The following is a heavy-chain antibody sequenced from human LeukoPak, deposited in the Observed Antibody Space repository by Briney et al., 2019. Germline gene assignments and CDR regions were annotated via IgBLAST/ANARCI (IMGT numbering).Heavy chain of an antibody. V-gene: IGHV1-2*06. D-gene: IGHD3-3*01. CDR1: GYTFSRYY. J-gene: IGHJ6*03. CDR3: ARGRDYDFWSGFQTIMDV. Sequence: ASVKVSCKASGYTFSRYYMHWVRHAPGQGLEWMGRINPNSGGTNYAQKFQGRVTMTRDTSISTAYIELSRLRSDDTAVYCCARGRDYDFWSGFQTIMDVWGKGTPVTVSS. CDR2: INPNSGGT.